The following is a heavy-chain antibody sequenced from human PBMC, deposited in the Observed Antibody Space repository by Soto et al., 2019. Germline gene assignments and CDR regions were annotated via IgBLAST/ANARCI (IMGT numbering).Heavy chain of an antibody. D-gene: IGHD2-15*01. CDR3: AREVVTAAFDY. CDR1: GFTFSSYA. V-gene: IGHV3-30-3*01. Sequence: GGSLRLSCAASGFTFSSYAMHWVRQAPGKGLEWVAVISYDGSNKYYADSVKGRFTISGDNSKNTLYLQMNSLRAEDTAVYYCAREVVTAAFDYWGQGTLVTVSS. J-gene: IGHJ4*02. CDR2: ISYDGSNK.